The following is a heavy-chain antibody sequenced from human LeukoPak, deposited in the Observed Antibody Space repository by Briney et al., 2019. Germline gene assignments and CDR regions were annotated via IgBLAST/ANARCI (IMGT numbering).Heavy chain of an antibody. V-gene: IGHV1-3*01. CDR1: GYTFSGYA. D-gene: IGHD5-24*01. CDR2: INAGNGHT. CDR3: ARGIWSATRVDYYLDN. Sequence: APVKVSCKASGYTFSGYAVHWVRQAPGQRFEWMGWINAGNGHTKYSQNFQGRVTITRDSSANIVYTELSSLTSEDTAVYYCARGIWSATRVDYYLDNWGQGTLVTVSS. J-gene: IGHJ4*02.